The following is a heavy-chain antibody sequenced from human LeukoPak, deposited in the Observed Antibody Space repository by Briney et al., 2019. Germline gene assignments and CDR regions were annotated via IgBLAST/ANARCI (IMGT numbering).Heavy chain of an antibody. J-gene: IGHJ4*02. CDR1: GGSFSGYY. CDR2: INHSGST. D-gene: IGHD3-9*01. V-gene: IGHV4-34*01. CDR3: ARLGTIRRKLRYFDWLGGVSYFDY. Sequence: SETLSLTCAVYGGSFSGYYWSWIRQPPGKGLEWIGEINHSGSTNYNPSLKSRVTISVDTSKNQFSLKLSSVTAADTAVYYCARLGTIRRKLRYFDWLGGVSYFDYWGQGTLVTVSS.